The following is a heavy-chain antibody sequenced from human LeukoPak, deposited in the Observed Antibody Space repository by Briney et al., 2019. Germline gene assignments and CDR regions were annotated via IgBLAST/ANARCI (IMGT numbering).Heavy chain of an antibody. V-gene: IGHV3-30-3*01. CDR3: ASQGGLLWFGELSGGMDV. Sequence: GGSLRLSCAASGFTFSSYAMNWVRQAPGKGLEWVAFISYDGSNKYYADSVKGRFTISRDNSKNTLYLQMNSLRAEDTAVYYCASQGGLLWFGELSGGMDVWGQGTTVTVSS. J-gene: IGHJ6*02. CDR1: GFTFSSYA. CDR2: ISYDGSNK. D-gene: IGHD3-10*01.